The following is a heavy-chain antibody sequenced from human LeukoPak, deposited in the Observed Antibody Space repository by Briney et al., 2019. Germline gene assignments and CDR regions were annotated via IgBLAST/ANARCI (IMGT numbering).Heavy chain of an antibody. CDR3: AKGTSGWYVAPFDY. J-gene: IGHJ4*02. CDR1: GFTFSSYA. CDR2: ISGSGGTT. V-gene: IGHV3-23*01. Sequence: GGSLRLSCAASGFTFSSYAMSWVRQAPGKGLEWISVISGSGGTTYYADSVKGRFTISRDNSKNTLYLQMNSLRAEDTAVYYCAKGTSGWYVAPFDYWGQGTLVTVSS. D-gene: IGHD6-19*01.